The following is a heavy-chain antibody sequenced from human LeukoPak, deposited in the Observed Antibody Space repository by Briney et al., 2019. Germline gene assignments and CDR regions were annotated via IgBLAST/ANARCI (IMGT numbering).Heavy chain of an antibody. CDR2: IRSKANNYAT. J-gene: IGHJ3*02. Sequence: GGSLRLSCAASGFTFSGSAMHWVRQASGRGLEWVVRIRSKANNYATTYAASVKGRFTISRDDSKNTAYLQMNSLKTEDTAVYYCSSSFGWELPGDAFDIWGQGTMVTVSS. CDR3: SSSFGWELPGDAFDI. CDR1: GFTFSGSA. D-gene: IGHD1-26*01. V-gene: IGHV3-73*01.